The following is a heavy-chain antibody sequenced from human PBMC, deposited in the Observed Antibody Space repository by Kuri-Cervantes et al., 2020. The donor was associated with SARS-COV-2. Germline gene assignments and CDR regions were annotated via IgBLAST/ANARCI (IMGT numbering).Heavy chain of an antibody. CDR3: ARPDCTINGVCFMDV. D-gene: IGHD2-8*01. CDR2: ISYDGTNK. J-gene: IGHJ6*02. Sequence: GGSLRLSCAASGFTFSSYAMHWVRQAPGKGLEWVALISYDGTNKFYADSVKGRFTISRDNSRSTLYLQMNSLRAEDTAVFYCARPDCTINGVCFMDVWGQGTTVTVSS. CDR1: GFTFSSYA. V-gene: IGHV3-30-3*01.